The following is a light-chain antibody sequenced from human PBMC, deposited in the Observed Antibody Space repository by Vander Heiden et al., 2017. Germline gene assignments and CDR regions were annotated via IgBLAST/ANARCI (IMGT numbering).Light chain of an antibody. V-gene: IGLV3-21*02. CDR3: QVWDSNSDHHVV. CDR2: DDN. J-gene: IGLJ2*01. Sequence: SYVLTQPPSVPVAPGQTARITCGGNNIESKSVHWYQRKAGQAPVLVVYDDNDRPSGIPERFSGSNSGNTATLTISRVEAGDEADYYCQVWDSNSDHHVVFGGGTKLTVL. CDR1: NIESKS.